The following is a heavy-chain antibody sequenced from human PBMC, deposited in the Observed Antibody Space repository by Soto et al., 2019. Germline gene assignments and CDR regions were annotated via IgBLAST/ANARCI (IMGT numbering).Heavy chain of an antibody. V-gene: IGHV4-4*07. CDR1: GVSISSYY. CDR2: IYTSGST. CDR3: ARDSELIGRSYWYFEL. D-gene: IGHD3-10*01. Sequence: SETLSLTCSVSGVSISSYYWSWIRQPAGKGLEWIGRIYTSGSTNYSPSLKSRVTMSVDTPKNQVSLRLRSVTAADTAVYFCARDSELIGRSYWYFELWGRGNLVTVSS. J-gene: IGHJ2*01.